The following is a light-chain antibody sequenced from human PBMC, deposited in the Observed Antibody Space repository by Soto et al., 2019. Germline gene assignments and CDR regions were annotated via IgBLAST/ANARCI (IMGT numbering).Light chain of an antibody. CDR2: GAS. J-gene: IGKJ4*01. CDR1: QSVSSN. CDR3: QQYNNWPLLLP. Sequence: EIVMTQPPATLSVSPGERATLSCRASQSVSSNLAWYQQKPGQAPRLLIYGASTRATGIPARFSGSGSGTEFTLTISSLQSEDFAVYYCQQYNNWPLLLPFGRGTKVEIK. V-gene: IGKV3-15*01.